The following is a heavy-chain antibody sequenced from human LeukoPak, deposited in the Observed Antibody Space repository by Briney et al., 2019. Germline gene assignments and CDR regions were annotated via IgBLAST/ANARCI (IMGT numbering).Heavy chain of an antibody. Sequence: PSETLSLTCTVSGGSISSGDYYWSWIRQPPEKGLEWIGYIYCSGSTYYNPSLKSRVTISVDTSKNQFSLKLSSVTAADTAVYYCARVNYDILTGRLGLYFDYWGQGTLVTVSS. CDR3: ARVNYDILTGRLGLYFDY. D-gene: IGHD3-9*01. J-gene: IGHJ4*02. CDR2: IYCSGST. V-gene: IGHV4-30-4*01. CDR1: GGSISSGDYY.